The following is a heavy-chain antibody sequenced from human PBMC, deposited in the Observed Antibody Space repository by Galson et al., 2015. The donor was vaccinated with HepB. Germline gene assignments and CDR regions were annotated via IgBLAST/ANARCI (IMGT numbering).Heavy chain of an antibody. CDR3: QIGHYFDS. CDR1: GFDLNDPY. J-gene: IGHJ4*02. Sequence: SLQISCAAAGFDLNDPYMSWIRQAPGTGLEWVSYISSNGKGIYYADSVKGRFTISRDNAKNLLYLQMNTVRAEDTAVYYCQIGHYFDSWGQGTLVIVSS. CDR2: ISSNGKGI. D-gene: IGHD2-21*01. V-gene: IGHV3-11*01.